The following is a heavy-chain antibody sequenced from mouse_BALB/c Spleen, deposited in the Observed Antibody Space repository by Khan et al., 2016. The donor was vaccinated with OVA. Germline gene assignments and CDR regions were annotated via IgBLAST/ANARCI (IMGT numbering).Heavy chain of an antibody. V-gene: IGHV9-3-1*01. CDR2: INTYTGEP. J-gene: IGHJ4*01. Sequence: QIQLVQSGPELKKPGETVKISCKASGYTFTNFGMNWVKQAPGKGLEWMGWINTYTGEPTYADDFKGRFAFSLETSASTAYLLINNLKNEDTATYFCAIPPYFSYTMAYGGQGTSVTVSS. CDR3: AIPPYFSYTMAY. CDR1: GYTFTNFG. D-gene: IGHD2-10*01.